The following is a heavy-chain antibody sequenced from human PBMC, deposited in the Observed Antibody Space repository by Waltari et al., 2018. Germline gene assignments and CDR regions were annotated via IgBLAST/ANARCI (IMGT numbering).Heavy chain of an antibody. CDR3: ARQVGDYYDSTGSLDY. J-gene: IGHJ4*02. D-gene: IGHD3-22*01. V-gene: IGHV4-38-2*01. CDR2: IYHSGST. CDR1: GYSISISYH. Sequence: QVQLQESGPGLVKPSETLSLTCAVSGYSISISYHWGWIRQPPGKGLEWIASIYHSGSTYYNPSLKSRVTILVDMSNNQFSLKLSSVTAADTAVYYCARQVGDYYDSTGSLDYWGQGALVTVSS.